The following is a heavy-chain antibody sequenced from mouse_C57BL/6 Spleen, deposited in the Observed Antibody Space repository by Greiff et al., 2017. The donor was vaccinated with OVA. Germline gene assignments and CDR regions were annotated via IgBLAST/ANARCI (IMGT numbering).Heavy chain of an antibody. D-gene: IGHD1-1*01. CDR2: IDPETGGT. Sequence: QVQLQQSGAELVRPGASVTLSCKASGYTFTDYEMHWVKQTPVHGLEWIGAIDPETGGTAYNQKFKGKAILTADKSSSTAYMELRRLTSEDSAVYYCTREAVVATPYAMDYWGQGTSVTVSS. J-gene: IGHJ4*01. CDR1: GYTFTDYE. V-gene: IGHV1-15*01. CDR3: TREAVVATPYAMDY.